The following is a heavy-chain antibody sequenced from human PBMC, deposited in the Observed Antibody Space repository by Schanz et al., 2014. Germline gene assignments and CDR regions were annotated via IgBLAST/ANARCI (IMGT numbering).Heavy chain of an antibody. D-gene: IGHD3-22*01. CDR2: INQAASVQ. J-gene: IGHJ4*02. CDR3: AKEDRNNNSDYVY. V-gene: IGHV3-7*04. CDR1: GFTFSDHY. Sequence: EVQLVESGGGLVQPGGSLRLSCAASGFTFSDHYMEWVRQAPGKGLEWVAAINQAASVQYYVDSVKGRFTISRDDAKNTLYLQMNSLRPEDTAVYYCAKEDRNNNSDYVYWGQGTLVTVSS.